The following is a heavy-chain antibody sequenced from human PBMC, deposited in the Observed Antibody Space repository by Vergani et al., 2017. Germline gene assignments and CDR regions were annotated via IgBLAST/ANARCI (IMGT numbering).Heavy chain of an antibody. Sequence: EVQLVESGGGLVKPGGSLRLSCAASGFTFSSYSMNWVRQAPGKGMEWVSSISSSSSYIYYADSVKGRFTISRDHAKNSLYLQMNSLRAEDTAVYYCARDLFYYDSSAYYSGFFDYWGQGTLVTVSS. CDR3: ARDLFYYDSSAYYSGFFDY. D-gene: IGHD3-22*01. CDR1: GFTFSSYS. CDR2: ISSSSSYI. V-gene: IGHV3-21*01. J-gene: IGHJ4*02.